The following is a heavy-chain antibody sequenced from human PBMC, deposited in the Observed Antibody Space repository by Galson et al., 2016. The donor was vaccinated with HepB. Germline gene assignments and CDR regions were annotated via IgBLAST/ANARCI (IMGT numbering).Heavy chain of an antibody. J-gene: IGHJ4*02. Sequence: QSGAEVKKPGESLKISCKGEGYVFSSYWIAWVRQTPDKGLEWMGLFYPGDSEIRYSPSFQGQVTFSADKSINTAYMQWNSLKASDTAIYYCARLVSSRSPYDSWGQGTLVTVSS. V-gene: IGHV5-51*01. CDR3: ARLVSSRSPYDS. D-gene: IGHD3-22*01. CDR1: GYVFSSYW. CDR2: FYPGDSEI.